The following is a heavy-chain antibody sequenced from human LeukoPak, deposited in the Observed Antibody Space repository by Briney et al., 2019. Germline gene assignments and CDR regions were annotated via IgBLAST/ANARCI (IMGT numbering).Heavy chain of an antibody. Sequence: ASVKVSCKASGYTFTGYYLHWVRQAPGQGLEWMGWINPNSGDVNYAQKFQDRVTMTRGTSITTAYMELSRLRSDDTAVYYCARGPFRNVDIAMVASRFDPWGQGTLVTVSS. V-gene: IGHV1-2*02. J-gene: IGHJ5*02. CDR2: INPNSGDV. D-gene: IGHD5-18*01. CDR1: GYTFTGYY. CDR3: ARGPFRNVDIAMVASRFDP.